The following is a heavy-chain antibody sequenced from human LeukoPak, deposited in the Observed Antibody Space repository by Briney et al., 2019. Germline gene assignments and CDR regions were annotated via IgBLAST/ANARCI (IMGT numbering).Heavy chain of an antibody. Sequence: GASVKVSCKASGGTFSSYAISWVRQAPGQGLEWMGRIIPILGIANYAQKFQGRVTITADKSTSTAYMELSSLRSEDTAVYYCASRDGYNPDLDYWGQGTLVTVSS. D-gene: IGHD5-24*01. CDR2: IIPILGIA. CDR3: ASRDGYNPDLDY. V-gene: IGHV1-69*04. J-gene: IGHJ4*02. CDR1: GGTFSSYA.